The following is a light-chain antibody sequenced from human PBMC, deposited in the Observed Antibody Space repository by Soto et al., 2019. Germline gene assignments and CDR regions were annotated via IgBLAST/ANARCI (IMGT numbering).Light chain of an antibody. CDR3: LQGTHWPWT. V-gene: IGKV2-30*01. CDR1: QSLVYWGGNTY. Sequence: DVVMTQSPLSLPVSLGQPASISCRSSQSLVYWGGNTYLNWFHQRPGQSPRRIVYQVSNRDAGVPDRFSGSGSGTDFTLKISRLEAEDVGIYYCLQGTHWPWTFGQGTKVEIK. J-gene: IGKJ1*01. CDR2: QVS.